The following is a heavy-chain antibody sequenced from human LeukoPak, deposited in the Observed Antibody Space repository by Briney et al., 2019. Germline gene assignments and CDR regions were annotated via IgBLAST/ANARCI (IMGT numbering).Heavy chain of an antibody. Sequence: SETLSLTCTVSGGSISSYYWSWIRQPPGKGLEWIGYIYYSGSTYYNPSLKSRVTISVDTSKNQFSLKLSSVTAADTAVYYCARSYGAFDIWGQGTMVTVSS. CDR3: ARSYGAFDI. J-gene: IGHJ3*02. D-gene: IGHD3-10*01. CDR1: GGSISSYY. V-gene: IGHV4-59*01. CDR2: IYYSGST.